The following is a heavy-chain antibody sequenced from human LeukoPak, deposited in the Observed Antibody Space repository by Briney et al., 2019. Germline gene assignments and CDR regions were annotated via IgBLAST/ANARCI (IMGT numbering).Heavy chain of an antibody. J-gene: IGHJ4*02. Sequence: SQTLSLTCTVSGGSISSGGYYWSWIRQHPGKGLEWFGYIYYSGSTYYNPSLKSRVTISVDTSKNQFSLKLSSVTAADTAVYYCARGGYSYGHRFDYWGQGTLVTVSS. D-gene: IGHD5-18*01. CDR1: GGSISSGGYY. V-gene: IGHV4-31*03. CDR2: IYYSGST. CDR3: ARGGYSYGHRFDY.